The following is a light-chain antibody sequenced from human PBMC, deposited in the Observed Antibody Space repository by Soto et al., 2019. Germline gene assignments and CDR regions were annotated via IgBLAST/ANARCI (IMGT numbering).Light chain of an antibody. CDR2: DVT. Sequence: QSALTQPRSVSGSPGQSVTISCTGTSSDVGGYDYVSWFQQRPGRAPKLMLYDVTKRPSGVPDRFSGSKAGNTASLTISGLQAEDEADYYCCSYARSATFVFGGGTKLTVL. CDR1: SSDVGGYDY. CDR3: CSYARSATFV. V-gene: IGLV2-11*01. J-gene: IGLJ2*01.